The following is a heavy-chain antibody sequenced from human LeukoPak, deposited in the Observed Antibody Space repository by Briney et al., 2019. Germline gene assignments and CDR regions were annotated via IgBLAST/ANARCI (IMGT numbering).Heavy chain of an antibody. CDR3: AKVNYYESSDIGLFDY. CDR2: ISYHARDQ. J-gene: IGHJ4*02. Sequence: GGSLRLSCTASGFTFSDHAMHWVRQAPGKGLEWVTVISYHARDQFYADSVRGRFTISRDHSKNTLYLQMNSLRAGDTAVYYCAKVNYYESSDIGLFDYWGQGTLVTVSS. D-gene: IGHD3-22*01. CDR1: GFTFSDHA. V-gene: IGHV3-30*04.